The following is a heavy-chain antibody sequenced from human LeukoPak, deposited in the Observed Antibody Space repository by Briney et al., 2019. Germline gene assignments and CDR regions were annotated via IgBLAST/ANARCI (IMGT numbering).Heavy chain of an antibody. Sequence: PSETLSLTCAVYGGSFSGYYWSWIRQPPGKGLEWIGYIYQNGNTYYNPSLKSRATISVDRSKNQFSLNLSSVTAADTAVYYCGRGGIAAAASGIDYWGQGTLVAVSS. D-gene: IGHD6-13*01. V-gene: IGHV4-34*11. CDR1: GGSFSGYY. J-gene: IGHJ4*02. CDR2: IYQNGNT. CDR3: GRGGIAAAASGIDY.